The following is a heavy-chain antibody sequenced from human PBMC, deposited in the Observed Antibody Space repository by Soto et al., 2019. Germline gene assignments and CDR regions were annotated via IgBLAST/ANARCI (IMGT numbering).Heavy chain of an antibody. CDR2: INHSGST. J-gene: IGHJ4*02. Sequence: SETLSLTCAVYGGSFSGYYRHWIRQPPGKGLEWIGEINHSGSTNYNPSLKSRVTISVDTSKNQFSLKLSSVTATDTAVYYCARGRRDTAMVSDFDYWGQGTLVTVSS. D-gene: IGHD5-18*01. CDR1: GGSFSGYY. V-gene: IGHV4-34*01. CDR3: ARGRRDTAMVSDFDY.